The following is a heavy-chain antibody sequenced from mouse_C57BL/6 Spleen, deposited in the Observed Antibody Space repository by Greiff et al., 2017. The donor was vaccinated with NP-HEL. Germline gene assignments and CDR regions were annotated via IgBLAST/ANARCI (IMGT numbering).Heavy chain of an antibody. V-gene: IGHV1-18*01. CDR1: GYTFTDYN. D-gene: IGHD3-2*02. CDR3: ARTRSGYGYAMDY. J-gene: IGHJ4*01. Sequence: VQLQQSGPELVKPGASVKIPCKASGYTFTDYNMDWVKQSHGKSLEWIGDINPNNGGTIYNQKFKGKATLTVDTSSSTAYMELRSLTSEDTAVEYCARTRSGYGYAMDYWGQGTSVTVSS. CDR2: INPNNGGT.